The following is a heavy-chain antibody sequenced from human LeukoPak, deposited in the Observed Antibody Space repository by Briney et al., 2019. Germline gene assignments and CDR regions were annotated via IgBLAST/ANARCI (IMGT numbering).Heavy chain of an antibody. CDR2: ISSSGSTI. V-gene: IGHV3-11*04. J-gene: IGHJ5*02. D-gene: IGHD3-22*01. CDR3: ARDLGQYYDTSDNWFDP. CDR1: GFIFSDYY. Sequence: PGGSLRLSCAASGFIFSDYYMSWIRQAPGKWLEWVSYISSSGSTIYYADSVKGRFTISRDNAKNSLYLQMNSLRAEDTAVYYCARDLGQYYDTSDNWFDPWGQGTLVTVSS.